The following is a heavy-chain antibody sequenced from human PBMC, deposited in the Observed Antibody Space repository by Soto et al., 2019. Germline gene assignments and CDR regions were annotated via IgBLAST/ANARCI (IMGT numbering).Heavy chain of an antibody. J-gene: IGHJ2*01. CDR1: GGSISSGGYY. D-gene: IGHD3-22*01. CDR2: IYYSGST. Sequence: QVQLQESGPGLVKPSQTLSLTCTVSGGSISSGGYYWSWIRQHPGKGLEWIGYIYYSGSTYYNPSLKRRVTIAVDTSKNQFSRKLSSVTAADTAVYYCARGLTYYYDSSGSKYWYFDLWGRGTLVTVSS. V-gene: IGHV4-31*03. CDR3: ARGLTYYYDSSGSKYWYFDL.